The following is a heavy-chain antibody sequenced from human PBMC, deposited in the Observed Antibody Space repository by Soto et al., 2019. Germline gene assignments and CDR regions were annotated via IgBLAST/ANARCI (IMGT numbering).Heavy chain of an antibody. D-gene: IGHD6-13*01. Sequence: SETLSLTCAVYGGSFSGYYWSWIRQPPGKGLEWIGELNHSGSTNYNPSLKSRVTISVDTSKNQFSLKLSSVTAADTAVYYCARDSSRISNYYYYGMDVWGQGTTVTVSS. CDR2: LNHSGST. J-gene: IGHJ6*02. V-gene: IGHV4-34*01. CDR3: ARDSSRISNYYYYGMDV. CDR1: GGSFSGYY.